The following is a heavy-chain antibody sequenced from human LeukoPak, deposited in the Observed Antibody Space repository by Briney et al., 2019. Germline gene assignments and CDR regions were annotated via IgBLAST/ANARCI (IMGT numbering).Heavy chain of an antibody. CDR1: GGSISSYY. J-gene: IGHJ4*02. CDR2: IYYSGST. CDR3: ARYSYGGSYFDY. Sequence: SETLSLTCTDSGGSISSYYWSWIRQPPGKGLEWIGYIYYSGSTNYNPSLKSRVTISVDTSKNQFSLKLTSVTAADTAVYYCARYSYGGSYFDYWGQGTLVTVSS. V-gene: IGHV4-59*01. D-gene: IGHD5-18*01.